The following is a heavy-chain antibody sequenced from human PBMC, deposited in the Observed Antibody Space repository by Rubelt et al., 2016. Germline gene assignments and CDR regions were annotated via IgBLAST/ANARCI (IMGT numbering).Heavy chain of an antibody. Sequence: EVQLVESGGGLVQPGRSLRLSCTASGFTLGDYAMSWFRQAPGKGLEWGGFIRSIAHGGRTEYAASVKGRFTISRDDSKTTAYLQMNSLKAEETAGYYCMRCQDVFDIWGQGTMVTVSS. CDR1: GFTLGDYA. V-gene: IGHV3-49*03. CDR2: IRSIAHGGRT. CDR3: MRCQDVFDI. J-gene: IGHJ3*02.